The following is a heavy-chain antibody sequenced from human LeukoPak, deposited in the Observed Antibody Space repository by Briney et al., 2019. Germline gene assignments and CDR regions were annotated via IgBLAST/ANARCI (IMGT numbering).Heavy chain of an antibody. CDR1: GYSFTSYW. Sequence: GESLQISCKGSGYSFTSYWIGWVRQKPGKGLEWMGIIYPGDSDTRYSPSFQGQVTISADKSISTAYLQWSSLKASDTAMYYCARTSGSYLYYYYYMDVWGKGTTVTVSS. D-gene: IGHD1-26*01. V-gene: IGHV5-51*01. CDR2: IYPGDSDT. CDR3: ARTSGSYLYYYYYMDV. J-gene: IGHJ6*03.